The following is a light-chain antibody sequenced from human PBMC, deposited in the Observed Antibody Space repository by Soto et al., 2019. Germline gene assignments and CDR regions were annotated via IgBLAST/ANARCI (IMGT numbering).Light chain of an antibody. J-gene: IGKJ1*01. V-gene: IGKV3-11*01. Sequence: IVMPQSPATLSVSPGERATLACRASQSVSSYLAWYQQKPGQAPRLLIYDASNRATGIPARFSGSGSGTDFTLTISSLEPEDFAVYYCQQRSNWPWTFGQGTKVDIK. CDR1: QSVSSY. CDR2: DAS. CDR3: QQRSNWPWT.